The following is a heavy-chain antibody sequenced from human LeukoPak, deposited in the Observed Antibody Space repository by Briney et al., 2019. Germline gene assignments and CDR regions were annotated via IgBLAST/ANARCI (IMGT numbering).Heavy chain of an antibody. CDR2: IIPIFGTA. Sequence: SVTVSFTASGGTFSIYAISWVRQAPGQGLEWMGGIIPIFGTANYAQKFQGRVTITADESTSTAYMELSSLRSEDTAVYYCARVAVAVAGSLDYWGQGTLVTVSS. V-gene: IGHV1-69*13. CDR3: ARVAVAVAGSLDY. CDR1: GGTFSIYA. J-gene: IGHJ4*02. D-gene: IGHD6-19*01.